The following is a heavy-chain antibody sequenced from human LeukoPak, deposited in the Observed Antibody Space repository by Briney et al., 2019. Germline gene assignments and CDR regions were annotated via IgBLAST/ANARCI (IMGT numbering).Heavy chain of an antibody. J-gene: IGHJ4*02. CDR1: GGSISSGSYY. CDR2: IYTSGST. D-gene: IGHD1/OR15-1a*01. V-gene: IGHV4-61*02. Sequence: SQTLSLTCTVSGGSISSGSYYWSWIRQPAGKGLEWIGRIYTSGSTNYNPSLKSRVTISVDTSKNQFSLKLSSVTAADTAVYYCARENKSPAFDYWGQGTLVTVSS. CDR3: ARENKSPAFDY.